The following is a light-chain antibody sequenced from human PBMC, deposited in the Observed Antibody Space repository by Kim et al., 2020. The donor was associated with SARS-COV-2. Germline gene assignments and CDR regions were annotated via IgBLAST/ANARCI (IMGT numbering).Light chain of an antibody. CDR1: NIGSKS. J-gene: IGLJ2*01. Sequence: SYELTQPPSVSVAPGKTARITCGGNNIGSKSVHWYQQKPGQAPVLVIYYDSDRPSGIPERLSGSNSGNTATLTISRVEAGDEADYYCQVCDSGVVFGGGT. CDR3: QVCDSGVV. V-gene: IGLV3-21*04. CDR2: YDS.